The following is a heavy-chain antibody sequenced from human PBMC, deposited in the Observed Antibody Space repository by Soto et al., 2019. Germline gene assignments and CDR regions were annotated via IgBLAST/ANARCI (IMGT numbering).Heavy chain of an antibody. J-gene: IGHJ4*02. D-gene: IGHD3-16*01. Sequence: AGSLRLCGAASGFNVSNYAMSWVRQARGKGLEWVSLISATGGGTYYADSVKGRFTISRDNSHNTLYLQVHSLTAEDTAVYYCAKDRRAGGNSAFYFDFWGQGAQVTVSS. CDR1: GFNVSNYA. CDR2: ISATGGGT. CDR3: AKDRRAGGNSAFYFDF. V-gene: IGHV3-23*01.